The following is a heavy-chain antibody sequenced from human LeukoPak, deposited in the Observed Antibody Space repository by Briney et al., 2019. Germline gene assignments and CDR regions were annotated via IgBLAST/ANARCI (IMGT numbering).Heavy chain of an antibody. J-gene: IGHJ6*03. V-gene: IGHV4-39*07. CDR2: INHSGST. CDR1: GGSISSSSYY. D-gene: IGHD3-10*01. CDR3: ARLSRDRARVTSKRHYYYYMDV. Sequence: SETLSLTCTVSGGSISSSSYYWGWIRQPPGKGLEWIGEINHSGSTNYNPSLKSRVTISVDTSKNQFSLKLSSVTAADTAVYYCARLSRDRARVTSKRHYYYYMDVWGKGTTVTISS.